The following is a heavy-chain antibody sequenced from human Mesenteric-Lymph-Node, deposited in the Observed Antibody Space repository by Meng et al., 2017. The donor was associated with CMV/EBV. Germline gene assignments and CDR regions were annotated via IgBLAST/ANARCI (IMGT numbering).Heavy chain of an antibody. V-gene: IGHV3-30*02. CDR2: RRYDGSNN. D-gene: IGHD5-18*01. J-gene: IGHJ4*02. Sequence: GESLKISCAASGFTFSSYDMHWVRQAPGKGLEWVAFRRYDGSNNYYADSVKGRFTISRDSSKNTLYLQMNSLRADDTAVYYCAKGQLFTALLDGREYFDFWGQGTLVTVSS. CDR3: AKGQLFTALLDGREYFDF. CDR1: GFTFSSYD.